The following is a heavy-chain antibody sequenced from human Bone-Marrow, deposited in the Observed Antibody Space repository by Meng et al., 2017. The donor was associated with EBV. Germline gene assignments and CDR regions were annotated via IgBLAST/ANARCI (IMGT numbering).Heavy chain of an antibody. CDR3: AKATGVGGYRRFDD. D-gene: IGHD5-18*01. V-gene: IGHV3-33*03. Sequence: LVHGGGGGLQTWTALGSFSVAAHFTCRTYANHCWRRAPRGARKWLSLILTDRGGKDSADSVKGRFTISRDNSKNTLLLQMNSLRAEDTAMYYCAKATGVGGYRRFDDWGQGTLVTVSS. CDR1: HFTCRTYA. CDR2: ILTDRGGK. J-gene: IGHJ4*02.